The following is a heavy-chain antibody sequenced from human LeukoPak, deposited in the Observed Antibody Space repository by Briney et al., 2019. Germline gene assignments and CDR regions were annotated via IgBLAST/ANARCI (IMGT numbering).Heavy chain of an antibody. J-gene: IGHJ5*02. CDR2: INTNTGNP. Sequence: ASVKVSCKASGYTFTSYAMNWVRQAPGQGLEWMGWINTNTGNPTYAQGFTGRFVFSLDTSVSTAYLQISSLKAEDTAVYYCARKYTSGWYPGENWFDPWGQGTLVTVSS. CDR1: GYTFTSYA. V-gene: IGHV7-4-1*02. D-gene: IGHD6-19*01. CDR3: ARKYTSGWYPGENWFDP.